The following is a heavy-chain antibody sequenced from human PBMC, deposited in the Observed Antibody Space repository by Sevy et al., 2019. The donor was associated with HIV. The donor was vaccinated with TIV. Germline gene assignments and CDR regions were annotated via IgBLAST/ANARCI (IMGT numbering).Heavy chain of an antibody. Sequence: ASVKVSCKASGYTFTSYGISWVRQAPGQGLEWMGWISAYNGNTNYAQKLQGRVTMTTDTSTSTAYMELRSLRSDDTAVYYCARDIGSISYYYYYGMDVWGQRTTVTVSS. V-gene: IGHV1-18*01. CDR3: ARDIGSISYYYYYGMDV. D-gene: IGHD6-13*01. CDR1: GYTFTSYG. CDR2: ISAYNGNT. J-gene: IGHJ6*02.